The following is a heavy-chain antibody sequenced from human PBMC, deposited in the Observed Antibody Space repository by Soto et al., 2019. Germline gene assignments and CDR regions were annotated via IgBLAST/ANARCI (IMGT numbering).Heavy chain of an antibody. CDR3: AKDMGDIVLMVYASSSDY. D-gene: IGHD2-8*01. CDR2: ISGSGGST. CDR1: GFTFSSYA. V-gene: IGHV3-23*01. Sequence: GSLRLSCAASGFTFSSYAMSWVRQAPGKGLEWVSAISGSGGSTYYADSVKGRFTISRDNSKNTLYLQMNSLRAEDTAVYYCAKDMGDIVLMVYASSSDYWGQGTLVTVSS. J-gene: IGHJ4*02.